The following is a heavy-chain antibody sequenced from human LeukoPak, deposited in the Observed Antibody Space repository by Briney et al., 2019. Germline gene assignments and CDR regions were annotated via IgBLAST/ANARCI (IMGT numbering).Heavy chain of an antibody. CDR2: ISAYSGNT. Sequence: ASVKVSCKASGYTFTSYGISWVRQAPGQGLEWMGWISAYSGNTNYAQKLQGRVTMTTDTSTSTTYMELRSLRSDDTAVYYCARTTYYYDSSGYWPHDYWGQGTLVTVSS. CDR3: ARTTYYYDSSGYWPHDY. D-gene: IGHD3-22*01. CDR1: GYTFTSYG. J-gene: IGHJ4*02. V-gene: IGHV1-18*01.